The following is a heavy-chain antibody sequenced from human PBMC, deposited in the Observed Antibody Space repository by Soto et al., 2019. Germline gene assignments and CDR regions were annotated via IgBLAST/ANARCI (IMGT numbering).Heavy chain of an antibody. Sequence: SETLSLTCTVSGGSISSHYWSWIRQPPGKGLEWIGYIYYSGRTNYNPSLKSRVTISVDTSKNQFSLKLSSVTAEDTAVYYCARVRYGIAARQGRVAYYYYGMDVWGQGTTVTVSS. V-gene: IGHV4-59*11. CDR2: IYYSGRT. CDR1: GGSISSHY. D-gene: IGHD6-6*01. CDR3: ARVRYGIAARQGRVAYYYYGMDV. J-gene: IGHJ6*02.